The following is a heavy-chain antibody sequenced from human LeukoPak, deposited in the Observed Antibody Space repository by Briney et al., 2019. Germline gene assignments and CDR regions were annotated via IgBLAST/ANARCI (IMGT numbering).Heavy chain of an antibody. CDR2: ISSGSKYI. J-gene: IGHJ4*02. D-gene: IGHD5-18*01. CDR1: GFTFSSYS. CDR3: ARALSYSYGSMDF. V-gene: IGHV3-21*01. Sequence: GGSLRLSCVDSGFTFSSYSMNWVRQAPGKGLEWVSSISSGSKYIYNVDSLKGRFTISRDNSKNSLYLQINSLRVEDTAVYYCARALSYSYGSMDFWGQGTLVIVSS.